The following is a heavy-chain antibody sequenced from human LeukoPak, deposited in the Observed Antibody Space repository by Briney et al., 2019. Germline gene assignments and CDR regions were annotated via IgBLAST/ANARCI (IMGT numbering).Heavy chain of an antibody. Sequence: GGSLRLSCVASGFTFSMQSLNWVRQTPGKGLEWVSVIYSGGSTYYADSVKGRFTISRDNSKNTLYLQMNSLRAEDTAVYYCASSTVNYDFWSGYHFDYWGQGTLVTVSS. J-gene: IGHJ4*02. D-gene: IGHD3-3*01. CDR1: GFTFSMQS. V-gene: IGHV3-53*01. CDR3: ASSTVNYDFWSGYHFDY. CDR2: IYSGGST.